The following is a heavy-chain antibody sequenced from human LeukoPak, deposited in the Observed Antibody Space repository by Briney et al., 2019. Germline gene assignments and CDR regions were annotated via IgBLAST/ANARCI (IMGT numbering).Heavy chain of an antibody. CDR2: MNPNSGNT. CDR3: ARADCSSTSCSNWFDP. V-gene: IGHV1-8*01. D-gene: IGHD2-2*01. J-gene: IGHJ5*02. CDR1: GYTFTSYD. Sequence: ASVKVSCKASGYTFTSYDINWVRQATGQGLEWMGWMNPNSGNTGYAQKLQGRVTMTRNTSISTAYMELSSLRSEDTAVYYCARADCSSTSCSNWFDPWGQGTLVTVSS.